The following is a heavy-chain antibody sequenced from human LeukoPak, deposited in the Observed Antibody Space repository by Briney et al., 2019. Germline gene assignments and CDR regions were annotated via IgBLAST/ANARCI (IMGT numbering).Heavy chain of an antibody. V-gene: IGHV3-30-3*01. J-gene: IGHJ4*02. CDR1: GFTFSSYA. D-gene: IGHD3-10*01. Sequence: PGGSLRLSCAASGFTFSSYAMHWVRQAPGKGLEWVAVISYDGSNKYYADSVKGRFTISRDNSKNTLYLQMNSLRAEDTAVYYCARWGSGSTIDYWGQGTLVTVSS. CDR2: ISYDGSNK. CDR3: ARWGSGSTIDY.